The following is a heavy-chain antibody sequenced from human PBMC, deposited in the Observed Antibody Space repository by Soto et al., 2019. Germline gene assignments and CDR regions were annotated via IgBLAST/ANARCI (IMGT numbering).Heavy chain of an antibody. Sequence: QVQLVQSGAGVRMPGASVNVSCKTSGYIFTNYGVAWVRQAPGQGLELVAWISGYNGYPKHTQKFQGRVTVTTVTTTRTGYMELRNLRSDDTAVYYCARASAGALYDFWGQGTRVTVSS. V-gene: IGHV1-18*01. CDR2: ISGYNGYP. D-gene: IGHD6-13*01. J-gene: IGHJ4*02. CDR3: ARASAGALYDF. CDR1: GYIFTNYG.